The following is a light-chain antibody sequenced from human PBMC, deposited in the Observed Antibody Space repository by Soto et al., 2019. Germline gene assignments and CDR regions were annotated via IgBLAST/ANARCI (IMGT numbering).Light chain of an antibody. CDR3: QLWAGTSDHGV. J-gene: IGLJ7*01. CDR2: DDR. CDR1: NIGSKT. V-gene: IGLV3-21*02. Sequence: SYELTQPPSVSVAPGQTARITCVENNIGSKTVHWYQQKPGQAPVLVVYDDRDRPSGIPERFSGSNSGNTATLTISRVDAGDEADYYCQLWAGTSDHGVFGGGTQLTVL.